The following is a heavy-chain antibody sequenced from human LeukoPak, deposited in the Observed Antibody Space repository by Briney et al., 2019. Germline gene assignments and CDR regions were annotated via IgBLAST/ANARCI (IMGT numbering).Heavy chain of an antibody. CDR3: ARDGAYSGYEYDY. V-gene: IGHV4-61*09. CDR1: GGSIRSGRYY. J-gene: IGHJ4*02. Sequence: SQTLSLTCTVSGGSIRSGRYYWSWIRQPAGKGLEWIGHVSTSGSPNFNPSLKSRVTISVDMSKNQFSLKLNSVTAADTAVYYCARDGAYSGYEYDYWGQGTLVTVSS. CDR2: VSTSGSP. D-gene: IGHD5-12*01.